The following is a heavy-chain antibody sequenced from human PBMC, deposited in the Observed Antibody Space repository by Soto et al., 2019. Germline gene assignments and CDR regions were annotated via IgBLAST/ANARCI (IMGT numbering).Heavy chain of an antibody. Sequence: PGWSLRLSCAASGFTFSSYAMSWVRQAPGKGLEWVSAISGSGGSTYYADSVKGRFTISRDNSKNTLYLQMNSLRAEDTAVYYCAKDWGDISGIVVVPAASNYGNYFDYWGQGTLVTVSS. V-gene: IGHV3-23*01. CDR2: ISGSGGST. CDR3: AKDWGDISGIVVVPAASNYGNYFDY. CDR1: GFTFSSYA. J-gene: IGHJ4*02. D-gene: IGHD2-2*01.